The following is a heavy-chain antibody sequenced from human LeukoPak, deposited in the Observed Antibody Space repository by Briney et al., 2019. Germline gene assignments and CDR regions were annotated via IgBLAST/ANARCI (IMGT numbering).Heavy chain of an antibody. CDR1: GFTISSYA. D-gene: IGHD7-27*01. Sequence: GGSLRLSCAVSGFTISSYAMSWVRQAPGKGLDWVSSISAGGGGTYYADSVKGRFTISRDNSKNSLYLQMNSLRTEDTAVYYCVRDGSSWGNFDYWGQGTLVSVSS. V-gene: IGHV3-23*01. CDR2: ISAGGGGT. CDR3: VRDGSSWGNFDY. J-gene: IGHJ4*02.